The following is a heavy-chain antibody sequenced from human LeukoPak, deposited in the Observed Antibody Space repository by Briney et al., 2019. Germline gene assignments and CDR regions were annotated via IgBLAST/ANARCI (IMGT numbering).Heavy chain of an antibody. Sequence: GGSLRLSCAVSGFTFTHTWMSWVRQAPGKGLEWVGRIKTKADGGTTDYAAPVKGRFTISRNDSKNTLYLQMNSLKTEDTAVYYCAPHQEQLAFDYWGQGTLVTVSS. D-gene: IGHD6-6*01. J-gene: IGHJ4*02. CDR2: IKTKADGGTT. V-gene: IGHV3-15*01. CDR3: APHQEQLAFDY. CDR1: GFTFTHTW.